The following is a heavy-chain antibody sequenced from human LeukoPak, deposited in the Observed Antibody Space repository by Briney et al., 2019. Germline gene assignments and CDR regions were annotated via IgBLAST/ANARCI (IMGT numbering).Heavy chain of an antibody. CDR3: ARASGNWFDP. V-gene: IGHV4-34*01. D-gene: IGHD1-1*01. CDR2: INHSGST. Sequence: SETLSLTCAVYGGSFSGYYWSWIRQPPGKGLEWIGEINHSGSTNYNPSFKSRVTISLDTSKNQFSLKLRSVAAADTAVYYCARASGNWFDPWGQGTLVTVSS. J-gene: IGHJ5*02. CDR1: GGSFSGYY.